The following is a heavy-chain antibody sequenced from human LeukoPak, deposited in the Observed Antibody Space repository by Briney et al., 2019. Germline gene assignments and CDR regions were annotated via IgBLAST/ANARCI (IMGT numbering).Heavy chain of an antibody. J-gene: IGHJ4*02. CDR2: ISHTGTTM. D-gene: IGHD1-26*01. V-gene: IGHV3-48*04. CDR1: GFSFSSYS. Sequence: GGSLRLSCAASGFSFSSYSMNWVRQAPGKGLEWVSCISHTGTTMSYADSVKGRFTISRDNARNSLYLQMNSLRAEDTAVYYCARDRTGIVGATTPGYFDYWGQGTLVTVSS. CDR3: ARDRTGIVGATTPGYFDY.